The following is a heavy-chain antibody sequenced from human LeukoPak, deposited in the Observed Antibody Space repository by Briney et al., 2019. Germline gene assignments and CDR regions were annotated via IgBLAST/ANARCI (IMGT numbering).Heavy chain of an antibody. CDR1: GGSISSSNYY. J-gene: IGHJ6*03. CDR2: IYYSGST. V-gene: IGHV4-39*07. D-gene: IGHD3-10*01. CDR3: ARRTLMVRGVILVARYYYYYMDV. Sequence: PSETLSLTCTVSGGSISSSNYYWGWIRQPPGKGLEWIGSIYYSGSTYYNPSLKSRVTISVDTSKNQFSLKLSSVTAADTAVYYCARRTLMVRGVILVARYYYYYMDVWGKGTTVTISS.